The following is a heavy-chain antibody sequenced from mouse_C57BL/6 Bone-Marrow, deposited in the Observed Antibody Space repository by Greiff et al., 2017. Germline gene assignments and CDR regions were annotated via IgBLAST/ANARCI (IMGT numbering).Heavy chain of an antibody. CDR1: GYSITSGYY. J-gene: IGHJ3*01. D-gene: IGHD3-2*02. CDR2: ISYDGSN. CDR3: ARRGDSSGYTRWFY. V-gene: IGHV3-6*01. Sequence: ESGPGLVKPSQSLSLTCSVTGYSITSGYYWNWIRQFPGNKLEWMGYISYDGSNNYNPSLKNRISITRDTSKNQFFLKLNSVTTEDTATYYCARRGDSSGYTRWFYWGQGTLVTVSA.